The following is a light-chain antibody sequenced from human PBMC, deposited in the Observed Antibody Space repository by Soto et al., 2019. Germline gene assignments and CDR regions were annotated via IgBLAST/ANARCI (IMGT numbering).Light chain of an antibody. Sequence: EIVLTQSPVTLSVSPGERATLSCTASQSVSSSYLAWYQQKPGQAPRLLIYGASSRATDIPDRITGSGSGTEFTLTITSLQSEDFAVYWCQQYNNWPLTFGPRGRLEIK. CDR2: GAS. J-gene: IGKJ5*01. CDR1: QSVSSSY. V-gene: IGKV3D-15*01. CDR3: QQYNNWPLT.